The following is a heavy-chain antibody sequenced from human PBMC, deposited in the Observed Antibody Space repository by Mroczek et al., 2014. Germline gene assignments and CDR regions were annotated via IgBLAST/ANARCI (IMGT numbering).Heavy chain of an antibody. CDR2: IYYSGST. CDR3: ARQSPTYTAMGYYYYYYGMDV. D-gene: IGHD5-18*01. Sequence: QVQLQESGPGLVKPSETLSLTCTVSGGSISSSSYYWGWIRQPPGKGLEWIGSIYYSGSTYYNPSLKSRVTISVDTSKNQFSLKLSSVTAADTAVYYCARQSPTYTAMGYYYYYYGMDVVGPRDHGHRLL. J-gene: IGHJ6*02. CDR1: GGSISSSSYY. V-gene: IGHV4-39*01.